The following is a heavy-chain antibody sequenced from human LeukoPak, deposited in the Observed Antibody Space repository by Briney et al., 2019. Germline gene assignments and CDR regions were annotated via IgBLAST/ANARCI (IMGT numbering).Heavy chain of an antibody. CDR1: GGSFSGYY. CDR2: INHSGST. CDR3: ARAHSSGYYLLDP. V-gene: IGHV4-34*01. Sequence: SETLSLTCAVYGGSFSGYYWSWIRQPPGKGLEWIGEINHSGSTNYNPSLESRVTISVDTSKNQFSLKLSSVTAADTAVYYCARAHSSGYYLLDPWGQGTLVTVSS. D-gene: IGHD3-22*01. J-gene: IGHJ5*02.